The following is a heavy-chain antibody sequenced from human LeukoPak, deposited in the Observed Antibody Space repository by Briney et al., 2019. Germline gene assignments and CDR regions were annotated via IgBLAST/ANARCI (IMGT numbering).Heavy chain of an antibody. D-gene: IGHD3-10*01. V-gene: IGHV3-23*01. CDR1: GFTFSSYA. J-gene: IGHJ4*02. Sequence: GGSLRLSCAASGFTFSSYAMSWVRQAPGKGLEWVSAISGSGGSTYYADSVKGRFTISRDNSKNTLYLQMNSLRAEDTAVYYCAKRGPIYSASPGNYFDYWGQGTLVTVSS. CDR3: AKRGPIYSASPGNYFDY. CDR2: ISGSGGST.